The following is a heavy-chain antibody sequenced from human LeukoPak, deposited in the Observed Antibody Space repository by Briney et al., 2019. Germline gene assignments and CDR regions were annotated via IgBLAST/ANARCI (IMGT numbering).Heavy chain of an antibody. J-gene: IGHJ4*02. V-gene: IGHV4-61*01. D-gene: IGHD6-25*01. CDR3: ARDVKRYYFDY. CDR1: GGSISSSSYY. Sequence: SETLSLTCTVSGGSISSSSYYWGWIRQPPGKGLEWIGYIYYSGSTNYNPSLKSRVTISVDTSKNQFSLKLSSVTAADTAVYYCARDVKRYYFDYWGQGTLVTVSS. CDR2: IYYSGST.